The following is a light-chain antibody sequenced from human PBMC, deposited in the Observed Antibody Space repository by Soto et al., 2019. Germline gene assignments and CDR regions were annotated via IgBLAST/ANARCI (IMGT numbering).Light chain of an antibody. CDR3: QQFGSSPGFT. CDR1: QNINSRY. CDR2: GAS. V-gene: IGKV3-20*01. J-gene: IGKJ3*01. Sequence: EIVLTQSPGTLSLSPGERATLSCRASQNINSRYLAWYQQKPGQAPRLLIYGASSRATGIPDRSSGSGSGTDFTLTISRLEPEDFAVYYCQQFGSSPGFTFGPGTKVDIK.